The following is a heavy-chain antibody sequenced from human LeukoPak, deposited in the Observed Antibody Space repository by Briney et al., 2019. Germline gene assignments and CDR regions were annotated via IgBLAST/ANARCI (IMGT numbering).Heavy chain of an antibody. CDR2: IRYDGSNK. V-gene: IGHV3-30*02. D-gene: IGHD6-13*01. J-gene: IGHJ4*02. Sequence: GGSLRLSCAASGFTFSSYGMHWVRQAPGKGLEWVAFIRYDGSNKYYADSVKSRFTISRDNSKNTLYLQMNSLRAEDTAVYYCARDLPAAAAGIFDYWGQGTLVTVSS. CDR1: GFTFSSYG. CDR3: ARDLPAAAAGIFDY.